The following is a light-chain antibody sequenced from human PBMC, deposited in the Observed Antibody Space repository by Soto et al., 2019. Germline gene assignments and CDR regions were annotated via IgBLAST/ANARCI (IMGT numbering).Light chain of an antibody. CDR3: QQYNSYSRT. CDR2: KAS. V-gene: IGKV1-5*03. Sequence: DIQMTQSPSTLSASVGDRVTITCRASQSISTWLAWYQQKPGKAPNLLIYKASSLKSGVPSRFSGSGSGTEFTLTISSLQHDDFATYYCQQYNSYSRTFGQGTKVDI. J-gene: IGKJ1*01. CDR1: QSISTW.